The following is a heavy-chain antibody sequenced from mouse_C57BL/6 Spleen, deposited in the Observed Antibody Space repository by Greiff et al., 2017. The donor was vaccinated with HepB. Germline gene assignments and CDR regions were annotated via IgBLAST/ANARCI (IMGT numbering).Heavy chain of an antibody. CDR1: GFTFSDYG. Sequence: DVQLVESGGGLVKPGGSLKLSCAASGFTFSDYGMHWVRQAPEKGLEWVAYISSGSSTIYYADTVKGRFTISRDNAKNTLFLQMTSLRSEDTAMYYCARGYDPYYYAMDYWGQGTSVTVSS. D-gene: IGHD2-3*01. CDR2: ISSGSSTI. CDR3: ARGYDPYYYAMDY. V-gene: IGHV5-17*01. J-gene: IGHJ4*01.